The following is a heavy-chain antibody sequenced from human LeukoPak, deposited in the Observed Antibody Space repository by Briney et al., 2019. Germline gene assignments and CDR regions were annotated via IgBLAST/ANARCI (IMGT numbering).Heavy chain of an antibody. CDR2: IYYSGST. CDR3: ARAGLRLNYYYYMDV. V-gene: IGHV4-59*01. CDR1: GGSISSYY. Sequence: SETLPLTCTVSGGSISSYYWSWIRQPPGKGLEWIGYIYYSGSTNYNPSLKSRVTISVDTSKNQFSLKLSSVTAADTAVCYCARAGLRLNYYYYMDVWGKGTTVTISS. D-gene: IGHD5-12*01. J-gene: IGHJ6*03.